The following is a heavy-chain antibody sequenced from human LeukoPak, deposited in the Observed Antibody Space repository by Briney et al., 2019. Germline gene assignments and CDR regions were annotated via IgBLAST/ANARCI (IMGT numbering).Heavy chain of an antibody. Sequence: SVKVSCRASGYTFTGYYMHWVRQAPGQGLEWMGGIIPIFGTANYAQKFQGRVTITTDESTSTAYMELSSLRSEDTAVYYCARGSTSPYWGRWFDPWGQGTLVTVSS. CDR3: ARGSTSPYWGRWFDP. V-gene: IGHV1-69*05. J-gene: IGHJ5*02. D-gene: IGHD2-2*01. CDR2: IIPIFGTA. CDR1: GYTFTGYY.